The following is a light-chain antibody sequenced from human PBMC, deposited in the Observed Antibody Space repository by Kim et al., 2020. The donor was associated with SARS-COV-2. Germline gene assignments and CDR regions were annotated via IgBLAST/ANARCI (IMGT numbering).Light chain of an antibody. J-gene: IGLJ3*02. Sequence: GPRVTISCPGSTSTTGAAYDVHWYQQLPGPAPNLLIYGNSNRPSGVPDRFSGSKSGTSASLAITGLQAEDEADYYCQSYDSSLFWVFGGGTQLTVL. CDR1: TSTTGAAYD. V-gene: IGLV1-40*01. CDR3: QSYDSSLFWV. CDR2: GNS.